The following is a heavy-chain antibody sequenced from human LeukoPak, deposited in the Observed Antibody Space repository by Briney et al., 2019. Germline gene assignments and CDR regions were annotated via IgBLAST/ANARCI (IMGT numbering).Heavy chain of an antibody. Sequence: GASVKVSCKASGYTFSDYYIHWVRQAPGQGLEWMAWINPNSGGTNYAQRFEGRVTMTRGTSISTAYMELSRLTSDDTAVYYCARGGWSGYSYGSVPEKYFDYWGQGTLVTVSS. CDR1: GYTFSDYY. J-gene: IGHJ4*02. CDR3: ARGGWSGYSYGSVPEKYFDY. CDR2: INPNSGGT. D-gene: IGHD5-18*01. V-gene: IGHV1-2*02.